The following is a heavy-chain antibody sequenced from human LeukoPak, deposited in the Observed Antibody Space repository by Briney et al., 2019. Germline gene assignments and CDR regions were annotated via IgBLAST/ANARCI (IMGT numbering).Heavy chain of an antibody. CDR2: IYYSGST. CDR1: GGSISSYH. J-gene: IGHJ4*02. Sequence: SETLSLTCTVSGGSISSYHWSWIRQPPGKGLEWIGYIYYSGSTNYNPSLKSRVTISVDTSKNQFSLKLSSVTAADTAVYYCARDREGYEWSFDYWGQGTLVTVSS. CDR3: ARDREGYEWSFDY. V-gene: IGHV4-59*01. D-gene: IGHD3-3*01.